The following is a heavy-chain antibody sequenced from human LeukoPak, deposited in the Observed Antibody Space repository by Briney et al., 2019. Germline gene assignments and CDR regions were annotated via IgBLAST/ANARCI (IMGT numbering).Heavy chain of an antibody. CDR2: LSGDGSTT. V-gene: IGHV3-23*01. J-gene: IGHJ4*02. CDR1: GFTFSTHV. D-gene: IGHD1/OR15-1a*01. Sequence: GGSLRLSCAASGFTFSTHVMNWVRQAPGKGLEWVASLSGDGSTTYHADSVKGRFTISRDNSRSTLYLQVNSLSAEDTAVYYCARGTSLGRPGTYYFDYWGQGALVTVSS. CDR3: ARGTSLGRPGTYYFDY.